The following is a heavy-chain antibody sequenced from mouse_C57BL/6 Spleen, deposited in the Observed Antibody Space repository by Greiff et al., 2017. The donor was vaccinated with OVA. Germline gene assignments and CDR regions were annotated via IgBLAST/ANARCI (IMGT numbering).Heavy chain of an antibody. D-gene: IGHD2-2*01. CDR2: ISYDGSN. V-gene: IGHV3-6*01. J-gene: IGHJ1*03. Sequence: EVKLLESGPGLVKPSQSLSLTCSVTGYSITSGYYWNWIRQFPGNKLEWMGYISYDGSNNYNPSLKNRISITRDTSKNQFLLKLNSVTTEDTATYYCARDRGYGYDEGYFDVWGTGTTVTVSS. CDR1: GYSITSGYY. CDR3: ARDRGYGYDEGYFDV.